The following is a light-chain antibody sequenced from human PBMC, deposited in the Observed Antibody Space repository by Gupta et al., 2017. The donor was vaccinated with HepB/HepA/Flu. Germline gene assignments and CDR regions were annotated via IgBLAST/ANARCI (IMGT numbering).Light chain of an antibody. J-gene: IGKJ1*01. CDR2: AAS. V-gene: IGKV1-39*01. CDR3: QQSYSTPWT. Sequence: DIKMTQSPSSLSASVGDRVTITCRASQSSSSYLSWYQQKPGKAPKLLIYAASSLQSGVPSRFSGSGSGTDFTLTISSLQPEDFATYYCQQSYSTPWTFGQGTKVEIK. CDR1: QSSSSY.